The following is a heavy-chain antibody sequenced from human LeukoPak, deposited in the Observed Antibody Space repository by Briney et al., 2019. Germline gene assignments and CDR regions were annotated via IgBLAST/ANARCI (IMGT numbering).Heavy chain of an antibody. CDR1: GGSISSYY. CDR2: IYYSGST. CDR3: ARDVRPLIHAFDI. J-gene: IGHJ3*02. Sequence: PSETLSLTCTVSGGSISSYYWSWIRQPPGKGLEWIGYIYYSGSTNYNPSLKSRVSISVDTSKNQFSLNLNSVTAADTAVYYCARDVRPLIHAFDIWGQGTVVTVSS. V-gene: IGHV4-59*01.